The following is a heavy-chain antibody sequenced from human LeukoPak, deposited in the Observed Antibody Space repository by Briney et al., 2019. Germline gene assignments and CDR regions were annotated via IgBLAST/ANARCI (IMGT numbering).Heavy chain of an antibody. J-gene: IGHJ4*02. Sequence: SETLSLTCAVYGGSFSDYYWSWIRQPPGKGLEWIGEINHRGSTNYNPSPKSRVTISVDTSKNQFSLKLSSVTAADTAVYSCARAGGVPGGFDYWGQGTLVTVSS. CDR3: ARAGGVPGGFDY. CDR1: GGSFSDYY. V-gene: IGHV4-34*01. CDR2: INHRGST. D-gene: IGHD1-14*01.